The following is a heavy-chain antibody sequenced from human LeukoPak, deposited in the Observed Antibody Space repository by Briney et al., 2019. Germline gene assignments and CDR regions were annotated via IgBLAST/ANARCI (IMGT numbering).Heavy chain of an antibody. CDR3: ARIIINYGEDFDY. CDR1: GYTFTSYA. J-gene: IGHJ4*02. Sequence: ASVKVSCKASGYTFTSYAMHWVRQAPGQRLEWMGWINAGNGNTKYSQKFQGRVTITRGTSASTAYMELSSLRSDDTAVYYCARIIINYGEDFDYWGQGTLVTVSS. CDR2: INAGNGNT. D-gene: IGHD4-17*01. V-gene: IGHV1-3*01.